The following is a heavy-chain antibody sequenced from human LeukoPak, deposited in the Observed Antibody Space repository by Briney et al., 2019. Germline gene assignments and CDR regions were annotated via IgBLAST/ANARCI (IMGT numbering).Heavy chain of an antibody. V-gene: IGHV1-18*01. CDR2: ISTYDGNT. Sequence: GASVKVSCKASGYTFSTYGVSWVRQAPGQGLDWMGWISTYDGNTNYAQKFQGRVTMTTDTSTSTAYMELRSLRSDDTAIYYCARDKEVTNNWFDPWGQGTLVTVSS. D-gene: IGHD4-11*01. CDR3: ARDKEVTNNWFDP. J-gene: IGHJ5*02. CDR1: GYTFSTYG.